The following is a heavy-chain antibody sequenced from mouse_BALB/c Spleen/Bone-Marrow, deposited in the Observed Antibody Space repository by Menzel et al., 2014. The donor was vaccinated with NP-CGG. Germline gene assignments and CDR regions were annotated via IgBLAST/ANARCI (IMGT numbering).Heavy chain of an antibody. CDR2: INTYFGDI. D-gene: IGHD2-5*01. CDR1: GYTFTDYA. V-gene: IGHV1S137*01. Sequence: QVQLQQSGAELVRPGVSVKISCKGSGYTFTDYAMHWVKQSHAESLEWIGVINTYFGDISYNQKFKGKATIAVDKTSRTVYMELARLIAEDSAIYYCARGYSNNYAMDYWGQGTSVTVSS. J-gene: IGHJ4*01. CDR3: ARGYSNNYAMDY.